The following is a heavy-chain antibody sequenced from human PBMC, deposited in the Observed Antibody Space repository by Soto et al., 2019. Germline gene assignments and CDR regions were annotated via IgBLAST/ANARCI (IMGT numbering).Heavy chain of an antibody. J-gene: IGHJ6*02. V-gene: IGHV4-30-4*02. CDR1: GASISYEYYH. CDR2: IHYSGSI. D-gene: IGHD2-21*02. CDR3: AREDDGGDRDYYGLDV. Sequence: SDTLSLTCTVSGASISYEYYHWTWIRQSPGKGLEWIGYIHYSGSIIYNPSFKSRVTISVDTSKNQFSLQLSSVTAADTAVYFCAREDDGGDRDYYGLDVWGQGTTVTVSS.